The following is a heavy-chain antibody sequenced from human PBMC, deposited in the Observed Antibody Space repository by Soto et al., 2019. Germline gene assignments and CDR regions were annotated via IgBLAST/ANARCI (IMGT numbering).Heavy chain of an antibody. V-gene: IGHV3-30-3*01. D-gene: IGHD3-22*01. CDR3: AREILDYYDSSGYEDLIDY. J-gene: IGHJ4*02. CDR2: ISYDGSNK. Sequence: QVQLVESGGGVVQPGRSLRLSCAASGFTFSSYAMHWVRQAPGKGLEWVAVISYDGSNKYYADSVKGRFTISRDNSKNTLYLQINSLRAEDTAVYYCAREILDYYDSSGYEDLIDYWGQGTLVTVSS. CDR1: GFTFSSYA.